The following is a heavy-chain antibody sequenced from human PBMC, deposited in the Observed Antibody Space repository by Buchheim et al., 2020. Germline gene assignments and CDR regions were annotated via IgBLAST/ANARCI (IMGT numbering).Heavy chain of an antibody. J-gene: IGHJ6*03. CDR2: ISWDGSNT. Sequence: QVQLVESGGDVVQPGRSLRLSCAASGFMFNSYGMHWVRQTPGKGLEWVAVISWDGSNTYYEDSVKGRFIISRDNSKNTLFLQMNSLRAEDTAVYYCAKGLSKITGTVYYYYYMDVWGKGTT. CDR3: AKGLSKITGTVYYYYYMDV. CDR1: GFMFNSYG. V-gene: IGHV3-30*18. D-gene: IGHD1-20*01.